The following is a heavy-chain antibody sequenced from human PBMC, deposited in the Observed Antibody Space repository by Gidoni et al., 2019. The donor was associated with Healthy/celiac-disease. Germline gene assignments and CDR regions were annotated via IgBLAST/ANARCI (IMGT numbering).Heavy chain of an antibody. CDR1: GFTFSSYG. Sequence: QVQLVESGGGVVQPGRSLRLSCAASGFTFSSYGMHWVRQAPGKGLEWVAVISYDGSNKYYADSVKGRFTISRDNSKNTLYLQMNSLRAEDTAVYYCAKDRVGATQGYWGQGTLVTVSS. V-gene: IGHV3-30*18. CDR3: AKDRVGATQGY. J-gene: IGHJ4*02. CDR2: ISYDGSNK. D-gene: IGHD1-26*01.